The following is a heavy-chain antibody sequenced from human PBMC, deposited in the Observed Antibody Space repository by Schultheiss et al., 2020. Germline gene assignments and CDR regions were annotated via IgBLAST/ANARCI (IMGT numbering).Heavy chain of an antibody. D-gene: IGHD2-15*01. CDR2: IYYSGST. CDR3: ARLRCSGGSCWGGDYYYMDV. V-gene: IGHV4-39*01. CDR1: GGSISSSSYY. Sequence: SQTLSLTCTVSGGSISSSSYYWGWIRQPPGKGLEWIGNIYYSGSTYYNPSLRSRVTISVDTSKNQFSLKLSSVTAADTAVYYCARLRCSGGSCWGGDYYYMDVWGKGTTVTVSS. J-gene: IGHJ6*03.